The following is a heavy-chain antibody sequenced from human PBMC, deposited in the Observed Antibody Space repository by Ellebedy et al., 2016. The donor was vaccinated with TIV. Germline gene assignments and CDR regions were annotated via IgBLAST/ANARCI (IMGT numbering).Heavy chain of an antibody. J-gene: IGHJ6*02. CDR1: GHTFTAYG. CDR2: INTGNGNT. V-gene: IGHV1-3*04. Sequence: ASVKVSCXASGHTFTAYGIHWVRQAPGQRPEWMGWINTGNGNTKYSQKLQGRVTITRDYMELSGLMSEDTAVYYCARFRSGIVVVPAHYGMDVWGQGTTVTVSS. D-gene: IGHD2-2*01. CDR3: ARFRSGIVVVPAHYGMDV.